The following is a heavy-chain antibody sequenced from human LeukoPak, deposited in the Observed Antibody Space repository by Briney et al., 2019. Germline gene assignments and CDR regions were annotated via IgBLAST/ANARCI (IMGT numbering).Heavy chain of an antibody. J-gene: IGHJ6*04. CDR2: INPGSGGT. D-gene: IGHD2-8*01. CDR1: EYTLTDHY. Sequence: GASVKVSCKASEYTLTDHYLHWVRQAPGQGLEWMGWINPGSGGTNYAQKFQGRLTMTRETSINTAYMELSRLRSDDTAVYYCARDLAFCTNVVYYAARGRATNYMDVWGKGTSVTVSS. CDR3: ARDLAFCTNVVYYAARGRATNYMDV. V-gene: IGHV1-2*02.